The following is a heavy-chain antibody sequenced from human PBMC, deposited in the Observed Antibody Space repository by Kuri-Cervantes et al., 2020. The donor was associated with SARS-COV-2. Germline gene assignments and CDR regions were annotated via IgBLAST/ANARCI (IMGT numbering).Heavy chain of an antibody. CDR1: GDTFTGYY. V-gene: IGHV1-2*02. CDR3: ARGGTGIFTWFDP. CDR2: INPNSGGT. J-gene: IGHJ5*02. Sequence: ASVKVSCKASGDTFTGYYMHWVRQAPGQGLEWMGWINPNSGGTNYAQKFQGRVTMTRDTSISTAYMELSRLRSDDTAVYYCARGGTGIFTWFDPWGQGTLVTVSS.